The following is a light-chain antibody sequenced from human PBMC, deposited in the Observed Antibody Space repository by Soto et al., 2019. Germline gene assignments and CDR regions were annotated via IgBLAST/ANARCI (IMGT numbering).Light chain of an antibody. CDR3: SSYTNSNSSVV. J-gene: IGLJ2*01. CDR1: SSDVGGYNY. Sequence: QSALTQPASVSGSPGQSITISCTGTSSDVGGYNYVSWYQQHPGKAPKLMIYDATDRSSGISSRFSGSKSGNTASLTISGLQTEDEADYYCSSYTNSNSSVVFGGGTKLTVL. CDR2: DAT. V-gene: IGLV2-14*01.